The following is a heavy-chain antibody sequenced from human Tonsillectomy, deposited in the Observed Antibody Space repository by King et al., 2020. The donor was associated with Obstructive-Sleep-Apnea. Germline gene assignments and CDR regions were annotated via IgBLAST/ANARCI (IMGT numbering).Heavy chain of an antibody. CDR2: IYYSGST. V-gene: IGHV4-39*07. CDR1: GGSISSSGYY. J-gene: IGHJ4*02. Sequence: QLQESGPGLVKPSETLSLTCTVSGGSISSSGYYWGWIRQPPGKGLEWIGSIYYSGSTYYNPSLKSRVTISVDTSKNQFSLKLSSVTAADTAVYYLARVPLHYSSSFNWGQGTLVTVSS. D-gene: IGHD6-13*01. CDR3: ARVPLHYSSSFN.